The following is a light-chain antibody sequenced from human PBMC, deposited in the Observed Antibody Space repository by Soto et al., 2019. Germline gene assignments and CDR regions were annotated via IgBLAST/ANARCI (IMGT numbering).Light chain of an antibody. CDR1: SSDVGGYNY. J-gene: IGLJ1*01. V-gene: IGLV2-14*01. CDR2: EVS. CDR3: SSYPSSRTLPYV. Sequence: QSALTQPASVSGSPGQSITISCTGTSSDVGGYNYVSWYQQHPGKAPKLMIYEVSNRPSGVSNRFSGSKSGNTASLTISGLQAEDEADYHCSSYPSSRTLPYVFGTGTKVPVL.